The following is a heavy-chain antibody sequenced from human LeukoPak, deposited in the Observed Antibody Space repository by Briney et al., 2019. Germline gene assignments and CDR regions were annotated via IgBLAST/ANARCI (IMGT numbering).Heavy chain of an antibody. CDR2: IYYSGST. V-gene: IGHV4-31*03. CDR3: ARGTPNTSGGNWFDP. J-gene: IGHJ5*02. CDR1: GGSISSGGYY. Sequence: PSETLSLTCTVSGGSISSGGYYWSWIRQHPGKGLEWIGYIYYSGSTYYNPSLKSRVTISVDTSKNQFSLKLSSVTAADTAVYYCARGTPNTSGGNWFDPWGQGTLVTVSS. D-gene: IGHD6-25*01.